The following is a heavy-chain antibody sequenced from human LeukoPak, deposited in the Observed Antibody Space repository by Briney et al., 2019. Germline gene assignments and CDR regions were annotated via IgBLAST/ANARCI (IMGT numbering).Heavy chain of an antibody. Sequence: GGSLRLSCAASGFTFSSYSMNWVRQAPGKGLEWVSYISGSSSTIYYADSVKGRFTISRDNAKNSLYLQMNSLRAEDTAVYYCARAYSGSYWDYWGQGTLVTVSS. J-gene: IGHJ4*02. CDR1: GFTFSSYS. D-gene: IGHD1-26*01. V-gene: IGHV3-48*01. CDR3: ARAYSGSYWDY. CDR2: ISGSSSTI.